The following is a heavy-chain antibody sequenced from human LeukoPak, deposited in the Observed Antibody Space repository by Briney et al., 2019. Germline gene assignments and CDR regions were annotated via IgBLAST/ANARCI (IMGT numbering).Heavy chain of an antibody. Sequence: ASVKVSCKASGYTFTSYGISWVRQAPGQGLEWMGWINPNSGGTNYAQKFQGRFTMTRDTSISTAYMELSSLRSDDTAVYYCARAGTGCSSTSCYPVYFDYWGQGTLVTVSS. D-gene: IGHD2-2*01. CDR1: GYTFTSYG. CDR3: ARAGTGCSSTSCYPVYFDY. CDR2: INPNSGGT. J-gene: IGHJ4*02. V-gene: IGHV1-2*02.